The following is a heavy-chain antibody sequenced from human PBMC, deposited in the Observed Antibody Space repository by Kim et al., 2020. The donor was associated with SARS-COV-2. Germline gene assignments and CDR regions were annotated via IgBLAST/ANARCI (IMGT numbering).Heavy chain of an antibody. V-gene: IGHV3-23*01. Sequence: SADSLKGRFTISRDNSKNTLYLRMNSLRAEDTAVYYCVTKGLYDSSGYYSWGQGTLVTVSS. CDR3: VTKGLYDSSGYYS. J-gene: IGHJ4*02. D-gene: IGHD3-22*01.